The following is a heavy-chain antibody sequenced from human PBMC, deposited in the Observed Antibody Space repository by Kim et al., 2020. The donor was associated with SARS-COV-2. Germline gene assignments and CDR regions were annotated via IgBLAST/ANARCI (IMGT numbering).Heavy chain of an antibody. CDR3: AKALLRRVNYYYYGMDV. J-gene: IGHJ6*02. CDR1: GLTFSTYG. V-gene: IGHV3-30*18. Sequence: GGSLRLSCAASGLTFSTYGMSWVRQAPGKGLEWVALISYDGSNEYYADSVKGRFTISRDNSKKTLYLQMNSLRAEDTALFYCAKALLRRVNYYYYGMDVWGQGTPVTVSS. CDR2: ISYDGSNE. D-gene: IGHD3-10*01.